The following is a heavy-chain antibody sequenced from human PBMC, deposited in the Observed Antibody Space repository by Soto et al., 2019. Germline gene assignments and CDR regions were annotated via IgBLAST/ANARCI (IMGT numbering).Heavy chain of an antibody. D-gene: IGHD6-19*01. CDR2: ISSNGGNT. J-gene: IGHJ4*02. CDR3: VKEGYMRSDWYGQFDC. Sequence: VQLVESGGTLVQPGRSLRLSCSASGFTFNTFAMHWVRQTPGKGLEFVSAISSNGGNTYYADSVKGRFAISRDNSKNTLYLQMYSLRPEDTALYYCVKEGYMRSDWYGQFDCWGQGTLVTVSS. V-gene: IGHV3-64D*06. CDR1: GFTFNTFA.